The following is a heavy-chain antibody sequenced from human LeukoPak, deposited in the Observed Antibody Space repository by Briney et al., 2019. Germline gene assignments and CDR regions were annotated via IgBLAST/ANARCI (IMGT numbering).Heavy chain of an antibody. CDR1: GGTFSSYA. D-gene: IGHD2-15*01. V-gene: IGHV1-69*13. CDR3: ARDIVVVVAATQLGGNYYYYYGMDV. J-gene: IGHJ6*02. CDR2: IIPIFGTA. Sequence: RASVKVSCTASGGTFSSYAISWVRQAPGQGLEWMGGIIPIFGTANYAQKFQGRVTVTADESTSTAYMELSSLRSEDTAVYYCARDIVVVVAATQLGGNYYYYYGMDVWGQGTTVTVSS.